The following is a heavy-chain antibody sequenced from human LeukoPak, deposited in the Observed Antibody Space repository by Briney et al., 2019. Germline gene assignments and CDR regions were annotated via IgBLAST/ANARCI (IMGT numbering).Heavy chain of an antibody. Sequence: VASVKVSCKVSGYTLTELSMHWVRQAPGKGLEWMGGFDPEDGETIYAQKFQGRVTMTEDTSTDTAYMELSSLRSEDTAAYYCATFRAYCSGGSCYGPGAFFDYWGQGTLVTVSS. D-gene: IGHD2-15*01. CDR2: FDPEDGET. CDR3: ATFRAYCSGGSCYGPGAFFDY. CDR1: GYTLTELS. J-gene: IGHJ4*02. V-gene: IGHV1-24*01.